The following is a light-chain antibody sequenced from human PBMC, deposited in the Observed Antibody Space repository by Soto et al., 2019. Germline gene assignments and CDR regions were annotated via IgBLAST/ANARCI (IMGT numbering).Light chain of an antibody. CDR2: GAS. J-gene: IGKJ1*01. Sequence: PMAESPSPLSPYLGDRGTLSFRASQGIGNALGWYQQKPGKPPKVLIYGASNLQSGVPPRFSGSGSGRDFTLTISSLQPEDFATYYCLLDYSYFWAFGQGTKVDI. V-gene: IGKV1-6*01. CDR3: LLDYSYFWA. CDR1: QGIGNA.